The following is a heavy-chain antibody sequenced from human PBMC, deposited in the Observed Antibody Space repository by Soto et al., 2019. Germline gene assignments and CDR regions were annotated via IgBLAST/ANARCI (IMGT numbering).Heavy chain of an antibody. D-gene: IGHD5-18*01. Sequence: SETLSLTCTVSGGSVTSDEDYWTWVRQSPGKGLEWIGYISNSGSTGYNPSLKTRLSMSVDRSKNQFTLRLTSVTAADTAVYFCATESGSTYGYFDHWGQGTQVTVSS. J-gene: IGHJ4*02. CDR1: GGSVTSDEDY. V-gene: IGHV4-30-4*01. CDR3: ATESGSTYGYFDH. CDR2: ISNSGST.